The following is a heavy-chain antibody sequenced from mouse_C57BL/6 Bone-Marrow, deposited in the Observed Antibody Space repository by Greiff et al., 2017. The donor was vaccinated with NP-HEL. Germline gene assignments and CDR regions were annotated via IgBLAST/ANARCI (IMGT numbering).Heavy chain of an antibody. CDR1: GFTFSSYA. CDR3: TRASSGPWFAY. Sequence: EVKVVESGEGLVKPGGSLKLSCAASGFTFSSYAMSWVRQTPEKRLEWVAYISSGGDYIYYADTVKGRFTISRDNARNTMYLQMSSLKSEDTAMYYCTRASSGPWFAYWGQGTLVTDSA. J-gene: IGHJ3*01. CDR2: ISSGGDYI. V-gene: IGHV5-9-1*02. D-gene: IGHD3-2*02.